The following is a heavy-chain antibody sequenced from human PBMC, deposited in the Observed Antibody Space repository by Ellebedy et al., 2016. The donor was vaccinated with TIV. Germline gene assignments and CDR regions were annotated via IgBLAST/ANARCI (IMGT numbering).Heavy chain of an antibody. D-gene: IGHD3-22*01. V-gene: IGHV4-59*08. Sequence: MPSETLSLTCTVSGGSISSYYWSRIRQPPGKGLEWIGYIYYSGSTNYNPSLKSRVTISVDTSKNQFSLKLSSVTAADTAVYYCARTYDPPWYYFDYWGQGTLVTVSS. CDR3: ARTYDPPWYYFDY. CDR2: IYYSGST. CDR1: GGSISSYY. J-gene: IGHJ4*02.